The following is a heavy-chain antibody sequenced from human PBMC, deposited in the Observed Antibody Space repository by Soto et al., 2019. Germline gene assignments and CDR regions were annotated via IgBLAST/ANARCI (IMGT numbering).Heavy chain of an antibody. CDR3: AKVSREYYDSSGYPPPYYFDY. J-gene: IGHJ4*02. D-gene: IGHD3-22*01. CDR2: ISGSGGST. CDR1: GFTFSSYA. V-gene: IGHV3-23*01. Sequence: PGGSLRLSCAASGFTFSSYAMSWVRQAPGKGLEWVSAISGSGGSTYYADSVKGRFTISRDNSKNTLYLQMNSLRAEDTAVYYCAKVSREYYDSSGYPPPYYFDYWGQGTLVTVSS.